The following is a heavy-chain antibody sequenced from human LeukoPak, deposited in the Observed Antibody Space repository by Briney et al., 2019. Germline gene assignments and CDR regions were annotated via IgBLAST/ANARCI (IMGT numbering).Heavy chain of an antibody. Sequence: NPGGSLRLSCVASGFTFSHYSMNWVRQAPGKGLEWVGRIKSKTDGGTTDYAAPVKGRFTISRDDSKNTLYLQMNSLKTEDTAVYYCTTDLGFLEWLTYYYYGMDVWGQGTTVTVSS. J-gene: IGHJ6*02. CDR3: TTDLGFLEWLTYYYYGMDV. D-gene: IGHD3-3*01. V-gene: IGHV3-15*07. CDR2: IKSKTDGGTT. CDR1: GFTFSHYS.